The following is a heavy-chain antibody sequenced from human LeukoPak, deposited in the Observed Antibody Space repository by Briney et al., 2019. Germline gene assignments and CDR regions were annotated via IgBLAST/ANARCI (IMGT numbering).Heavy chain of an antibody. CDR3: ARDQGLVPAAYDY. CDR1: GFTVSSNY. D-gene: IGHD2-2*01. Sequence: GGSLRLSCAASGFTVSSNYMSWVRQAPGKGLEWVSVIYSGGSTYYADSVKGRSTISRDNSKNTLYLQMNSLRAEDTAVYYCARDQGLVPAAYDYWGQGTLVTVSS. J-gene: IGHJ4*02. CDR2: IYSGGST. V-gene: IGHV3-66*01.